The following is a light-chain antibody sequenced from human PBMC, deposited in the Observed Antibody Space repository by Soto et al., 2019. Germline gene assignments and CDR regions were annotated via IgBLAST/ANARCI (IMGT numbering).Light chain of an antibody. Sequence: EIVMTQSPATLSVSPGERATLSCRASQSVNSNLAWYQQKTGQAPRLLLYGASTRATGIPARFSGSGSGTEFTITISSLQSEDAAVYYCQQYHHWPVTFGRGTKVEIK. CDR3: QQYHHWPVT. CDR1: QSVNSN. J-gene: IGKJ4*01. V-gene: IGKV3-15*01. CDR2: GAS.